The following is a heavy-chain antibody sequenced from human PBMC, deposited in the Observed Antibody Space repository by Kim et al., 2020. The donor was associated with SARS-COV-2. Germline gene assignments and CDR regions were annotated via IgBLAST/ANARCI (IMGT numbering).Heavy chain of an antibody. CDR1: SGSISTYN. D-gene: IGHD2-15*01. J-gene: IGHJ6*01. CDR2: IYYSGST. V-gene: IGHV4-59*08. CDR3: ACQDSSGGGCYSAYYCAM. Sequence: SETLSLTCTVSSGSISTYNWSWIRHPPGTGLEWNGYIYYSGSTNTNHTPTRKITVTVYTYKNKYSLTLRSRTVADAAASYCACQDSSGGGCYSAYYCAM.